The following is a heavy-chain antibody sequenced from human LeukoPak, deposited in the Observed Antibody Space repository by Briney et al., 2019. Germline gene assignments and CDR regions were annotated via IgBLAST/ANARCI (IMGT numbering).Heavy chain of an antibody. V-gene: IGHV4-61*01. CDR3: ARASTKTLGYCSGGSCYSPDY. J-gene: IGHJ4*02. CDR2: IYYSGSA. Sequence: SETLSLTCTVSGDSVSSGSSYWSWIRQPPGKGLEWIGYIYYSGSANYNPSLKSRVTISVDTSKNQFSLKLSSVTAADTAVYYCARASTKTLGYCSGGSCYSPDYWGQGTLVTVSS. D-gene: IGHD2-15*01. CDR1: GDSVSSGSSY.